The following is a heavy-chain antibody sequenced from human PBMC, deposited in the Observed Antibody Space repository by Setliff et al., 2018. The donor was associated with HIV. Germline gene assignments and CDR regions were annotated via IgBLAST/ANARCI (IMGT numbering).Heavy chain of an antibody. V-gene: IGHV4-31*02. D-gene: IGHD1-1*01. CDR3: ASQPSGHFYYYMHV. J-gene: IGHJ6*03. CDR2: FSYSGNI. CDR1: GGSISNGGYY. Sequence: SETLSLTCPVSGGSISNGGYYWSWIRQHPGKGLEYIGYFSYSGNIYYNPSLKSRVTISVDTSKNQFSLKVSSVTGADTGVYYCASQPSGHFYYYMHVWGKGTTVTVSS.